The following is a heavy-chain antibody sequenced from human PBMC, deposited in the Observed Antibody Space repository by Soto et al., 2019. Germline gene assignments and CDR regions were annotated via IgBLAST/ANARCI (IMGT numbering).Heavy chain of an antibody. CDR3: AHRLKGFVFDY. D-gene: IGHD2-15*01. J-gene: IGHJ4*02. V-gene: IGHV2-70*12. CDR1: GFSLSTSGMC. CDR2: IDWDDDK. Sequence: GSGPTLVNPTQTLTLTCTFSGFSLSTSGMCVSWIRQSPGKALEWLARIDWDDDKYYSTSLETRLTISKDTSKNQVVLTMTNVDPVDTATYYCAHRLKGFVFDYWGLGTLVTVSS.